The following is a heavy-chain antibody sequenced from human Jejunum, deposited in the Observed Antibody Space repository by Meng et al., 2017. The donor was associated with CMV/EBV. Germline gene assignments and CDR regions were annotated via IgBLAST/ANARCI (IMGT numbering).Heavy chain of an antibody. CDR1: GGSFNTYT. J-gene: IGHJ4*02. D-gene: IGHD2/OR15-2a*01. CDR2: LIPVLNKA. V-gene: IGHV1-69*10. CDR3: ARGRGNQPLFDF. Sequence: QVQVVQAGAEVKNPGFSVEVACKTSGGSFNTYTFSWVRQAPGQGLEWMGGLIPVLNKAKSAPRFQDRVTFTADETTTTAYMELSSLTFEDTAVYFCARGRGNQPLFDFWGQGTLVTVSS.